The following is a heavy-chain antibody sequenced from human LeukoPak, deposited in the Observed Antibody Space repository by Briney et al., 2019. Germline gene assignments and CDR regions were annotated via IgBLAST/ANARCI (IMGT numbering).Heavy chain of an antibody. J-gene: IGHJ5*02. Sequence: GASVKVSCKASGYTFTSYGISWVRQAPGQGLELMGWISAYNGNTNYAQKLQGRVTMSTDTSTSTACMELRSLRSDDTAVYYCARDWGYGYYDSSPGAGWFDPWGQGTLVTVSS. D-gene: IGHD3-22*01. V-gene: IGHV1-18*01. CDR3: ARDWGYGYYDSSPGAGWFDP. CDR1: GYTFTSYG. CDR2: ISAYNGNT.